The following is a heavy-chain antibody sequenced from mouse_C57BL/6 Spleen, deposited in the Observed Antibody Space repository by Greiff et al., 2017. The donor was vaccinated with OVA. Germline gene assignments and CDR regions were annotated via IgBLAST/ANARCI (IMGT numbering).Heavy chain of an antibody. Sequence: EVQLQQPGAELVRPGSSVKLSCKASGYTFTSYWMHWVKQRPGQGLEWIGAIYPGNSDTSYNQKFKGKAKLTAVTSASTAYMELSSLTNEDSAVYYCTRGYYGSSSQGGYFDYWGQGTTLTVSS. CDR1: GYTFTSYW. CDR2: IYPGNSDT. D-gene: IGHD1-1*01. J-gene: IGHJ2*01. V-gene: IGHV1-5*01. CDR3: TRGYYGSSSQGGYFDY.